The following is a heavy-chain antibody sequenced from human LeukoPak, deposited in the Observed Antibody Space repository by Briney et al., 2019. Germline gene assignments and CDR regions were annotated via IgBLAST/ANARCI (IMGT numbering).Heavy chain of an antibody. CDR2: IIPIFGTA. CDR3: ARDLYDSSGYYTDY. Sequence: SVKVSCKASGYTFTGYYMHWVRQAPGQGLEWMGGIIPIFGTANYAQKFQGRVTITADESTSTAYMELSSLRSEDTAVYYCARDLYDSSGYYTDYWGQGTLVTVSS. J-gene: IGHJ4*02. V-gene: IGHV1-69*13. CDR1: GYTFTGYY. D-gene: IGHD3-22*01.